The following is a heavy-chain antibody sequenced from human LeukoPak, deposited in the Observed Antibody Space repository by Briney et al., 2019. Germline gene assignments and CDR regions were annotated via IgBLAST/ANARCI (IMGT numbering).Heavy chain of an antibody. Sequence: SETLSLTCSVSGASINSYYWNWIRQPPGKGLEWIGNTYSSGSTNYNPSLKSRVTISLDTSKHQFSLKMSSVTAADTAVYYCAKDWELGSWGQGTLVTVSS. CDR3: AKDWELGS. D-gene: IGHD1-26*01. CDR2: TYSSGST. J-gene: IGHJ5*02. CDR1: GASINSYY. V-gene: IGHV4-59*01.